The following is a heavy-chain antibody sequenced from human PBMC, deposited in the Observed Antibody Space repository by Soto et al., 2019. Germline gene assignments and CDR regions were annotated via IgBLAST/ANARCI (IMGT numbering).Heavy chain of an antibody. CDR1: GGSISTYY. CDR3: ARGPPDYITIFGVVRPPPLYYYGMDV. J-gene: IGHJ6*02. CDR2: IDTSGST. D-gene: IGHD3-3*01. V-gene: IGHV4-4*07. Sequence: SETLSLTCSVSGGSISTYYCNWIRQPAGQGLEWIGRIDTSGSTNYNPSLKSRVTISVDTSKNQFSLKLSSVTAADTAVYYCARGPPDYITIFGVVRPPPLYYYGMDVWGQGTTVTVSS.